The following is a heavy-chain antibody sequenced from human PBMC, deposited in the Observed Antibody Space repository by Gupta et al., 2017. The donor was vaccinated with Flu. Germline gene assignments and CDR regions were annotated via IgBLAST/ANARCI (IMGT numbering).Heavy chain of an antibody. CDR1: GFSFSDSA. J-gene: IGHJ6*02. CDR2: IRSKANSYAT. V-gene: IGHV3-73*01. D-gene: IGHD2-8*01. CDR3: TGSPVYAMDV. Sequence: EVQLVESGGGLVQPGGSLQLSCAASGFSFSDSAMHWVRQASGKGLEWVARIRSKANSYATAYAASVKGRFSISRDDSKNTAHLQMNSLKTEDTAVYYCTGSPVYAMDVWGQGTTVTVSS.